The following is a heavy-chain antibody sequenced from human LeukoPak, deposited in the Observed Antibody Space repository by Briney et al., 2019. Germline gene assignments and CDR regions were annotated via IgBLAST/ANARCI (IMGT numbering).Heavy chain of an antibody. Sequence: PGGSLRLSCAASGFTFSSYGMHWVRQAPGKGLEWVAVIWYDGSNKYYADSVKGRFTISRDNSKNTLYLQMNSLRAEDTAVYYWASFSGYRRRLGVVGGWGPGTT. V-gene: IGHV3-33*01. CDR3: ASFSGYRRRLGVVGG. CDR1: GFTFSSYG. D-gene: IGHD6-13*01. CDR2: IWYDGSNK. J-gene: IGHJ6*01.